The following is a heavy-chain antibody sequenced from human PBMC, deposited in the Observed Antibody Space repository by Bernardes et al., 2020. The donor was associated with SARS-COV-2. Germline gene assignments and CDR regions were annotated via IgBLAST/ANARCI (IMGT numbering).Heavy chain of an antibody. CDR2: ISSSSSYI. V-gene: IGHV3-21*01. J-gene: IGHJ4*02. D-gene: IGHD3-9*01. CDR1: GFTFSSYS. CDR3: ARDSLENILTGYYDY. Sequence: VGSLRLSCAASGFTFSSYSMNWVRQAPGKGLEWVSSISSSSSYIYYADSVKGRFTISRDNAKNSLYLQMNSLRAEDTAVYYCARDSLENILTGYYDYWGQGTLVTVSS.